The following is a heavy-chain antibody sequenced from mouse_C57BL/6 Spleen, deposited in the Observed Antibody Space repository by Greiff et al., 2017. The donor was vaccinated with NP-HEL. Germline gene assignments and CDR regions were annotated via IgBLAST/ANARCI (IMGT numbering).Heavy chain of an antibody. CDR3: ARGITTVGDWYFDV. Sequence: EVQVVESGGGLVKPGGSLKLSCAASGFTFSSYAMSWVRQTPEKRLEWVATISDGGSYTYYPDNVKGRFTISRDNAKNNLYLQMSHLKSEDTAMYYCARGITTVGDWYFDVWGTGTTVTVSS. CDR1: GFTFSSYA. J-gene: IGHJ1*03. V-gene: IGHV5-4*01. D-gene: IGHD1-1*01. CDR2: ISDGGSYT.